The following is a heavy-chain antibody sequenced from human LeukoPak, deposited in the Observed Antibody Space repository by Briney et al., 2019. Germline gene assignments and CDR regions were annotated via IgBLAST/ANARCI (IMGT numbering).Heavy chain of an antibody. CDR1: AGSISGYY. D-gene: IGHD5-18*01. J-gene: IGHJ4*02. CDR2: IYFRGST. CDR3: ARGGVATSMLTV. Sequence: SENLSLNSTVAAGSISGYYWSWIRQPPGKGLEWIGYIYFRGSTNYNPSLESRVTISVDTSKNQFSLKLNSVTAADTALYYCARGGVATSMLTVWGQGTLVTVSS. V-gene: IGHV4-59*01.